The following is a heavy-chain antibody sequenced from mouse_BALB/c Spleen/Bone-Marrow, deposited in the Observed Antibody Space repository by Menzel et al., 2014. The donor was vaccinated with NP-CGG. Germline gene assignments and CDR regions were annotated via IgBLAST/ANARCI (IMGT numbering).Heavy chain of an antibody. CDR1: GFNIKDTY. Sequence: EVKLMESGAELVKPGASVKLSCTASGFNIKDTYMHWVKQRPEQGLEWIGRIDPANGNTKYDPKFQGKATITADTSSNTAYLQLSSLTSEDTAVYYCASYDYGYYFDYWDQGTTLTVSS. J-gene: IGHJ2*01. V-gene: IGHV14-3*02. D-gene: IGHD2-4*01. CDR3: ASYDYGYYFDY. CDR2: IDPANGNT.